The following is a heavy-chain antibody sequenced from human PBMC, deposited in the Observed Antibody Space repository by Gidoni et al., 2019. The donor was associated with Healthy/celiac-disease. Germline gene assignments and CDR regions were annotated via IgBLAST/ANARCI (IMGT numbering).Heavy chain of an antibody. CDR2: INHSGST. V-gene: IGHV4-34*01. Sequence: QVQLQQWGAGLLKPSETLSLTCAVHGGSFSGYYWSWIRQPPGKGLEWIGEINHSGSTNYNPSLKSRVTISVDTSKNQFSLKLSSVTAADTAVYYCARSDSSGYYSKRPKGYFQHWGQGTLVTVSS. D-gene: IGHD3-22*01. J-gene: IGHJ1*01. CDR1: GGSFSGYY. CDR3: ARSDSSGYYSKRPKGYFQH.